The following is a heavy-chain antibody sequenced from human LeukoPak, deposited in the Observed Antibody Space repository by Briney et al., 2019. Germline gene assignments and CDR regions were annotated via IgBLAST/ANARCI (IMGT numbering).Heavy chain of an antibody. J-gene: IGHJ4*02. CDR2: IRKDGSEK. CDR3: ARETPRRGETRDGYR. CDR1: GFNFSDYW. V-gene: IGHV3-7*01. Sequence: GGSLRLSCEASGFNFSDYWMSWVRQAPGKGLEWVADIRKDGSEKNYVDSVKGRFTISRDNPKNLLFLQINSLRVEDTAVYYCARETPRRGETRDGYRWGQGTLVTVSS. D-gene: IGHD5-24*01.